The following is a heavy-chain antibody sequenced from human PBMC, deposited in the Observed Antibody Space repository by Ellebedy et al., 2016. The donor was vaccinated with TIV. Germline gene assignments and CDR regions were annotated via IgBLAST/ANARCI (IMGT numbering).Heavy chain of an antibody. J-gene: IGHJ6*02. CDR1: GGSISSYY. D-gene: IGHD6-19*01. V-gene: IGHV4-59*01. CDR3: ARDLGIAVAGSRLYYYYYGMDV. Sequence: SETLSLXXTVSGGSISSYYWSWIRQPPGKGLEWIGYIYYSGSTNYNPSLKSRVTISVDTSKNQFSLKLSSVTAADTAVYYCARDLGIAVAGSRLYYYYYGMDVWGQGTTVTVSS. CDR2: IYYSGST.